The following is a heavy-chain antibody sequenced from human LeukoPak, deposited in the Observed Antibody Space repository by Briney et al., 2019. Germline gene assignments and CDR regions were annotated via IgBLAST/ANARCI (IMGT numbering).Heavy chain of an antibody. CDR1: GFTFGNHG. V-gene: IGHV3-23*01. CDR2: IGGSGSTT. Sequence: GGSLRLSCAASGFTFGNHGMIWVRQAPGKGLEWVSAIGGSGSTTYYADSVKGRFTISRDNSKNTLYLQMNSLRADDTAVYYCAKLEGSWSDHWGQGILVTVFS. CDR3: AKLEGSWSDH. D-gene: IGHD2-15*01. J-gene: IGHJ5*02.